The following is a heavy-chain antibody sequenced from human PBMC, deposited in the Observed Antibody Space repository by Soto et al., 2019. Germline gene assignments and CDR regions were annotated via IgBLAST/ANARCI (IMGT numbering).Heavy chain of an antibody. CDR3: ARDRRIAAAGNRDYYYYYGMDV. V-gene: IGHV4-59*01. CDR2: IYYSGST. Sequence: SETLSLTCTVSGGSISSYYWSWIRQPPGKGLEWIGYIYYSGSTNYNPSLKSRVTISVDTSKNQFSLKLSSVTAADTAVYYCARDRRIAAAGNRDYYYYYGMDVWGQGTTVTVSS. J-gene: IGHJ6*02. D-gene: IGHD6-13*01. CDR1: GGSISSYY.